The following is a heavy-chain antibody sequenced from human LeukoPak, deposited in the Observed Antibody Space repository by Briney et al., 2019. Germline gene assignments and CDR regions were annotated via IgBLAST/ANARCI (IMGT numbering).Heavy chain of an antibody. CDR2: ISGSGANT. V-gene: IGHV3-23*01. J-gene: IGHJ4*02. Sequence: SGGSLRLSCAASGFTFSSYAMSWVRQAPGKGLEWVSTISGSGANTYHADSVKGRFTISRDNSKNTLYLQMNSLRADDTAIYYCAKGRALEVVAAFNYWGQGTVVTASS. CDR3: AKGRALEVVAAFNY. D-gene: IGHD2-15*01. CDR1: GFTFSSYA.